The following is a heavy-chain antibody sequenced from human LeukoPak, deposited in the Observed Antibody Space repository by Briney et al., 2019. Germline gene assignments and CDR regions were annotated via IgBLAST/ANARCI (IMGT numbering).Heavy chain of an antibody. V-gene: IGHV4-34*01. CDR2: INHSGST. Sequence: SETLSLTCAVYGGSFSGYYWSWIRQPPGKGLVWIGEINHSGSTNYNPSLKGRVTISVDTSKNQFSLKLSSVTAADTAVYYCARVPYYYYYGMDVWGQGTTVTVSS. CDR3: ARVPYYYYYGMDV. CDR1: GGSFSGYY. J-gene: IGHJ6*02.